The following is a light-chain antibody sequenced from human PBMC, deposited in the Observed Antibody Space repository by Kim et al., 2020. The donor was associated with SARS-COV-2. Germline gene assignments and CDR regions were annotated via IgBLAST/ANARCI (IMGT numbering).Light chain of an antibody. CDR3: QQFGTSPWT. J-gene: IGKJ1*01. CDR1: QSLNSNY. V-gene: IGKV3-20*01. Sequence: EVVLTQSPGTLSLSPGERATLSCRASQSLNSNYVTWYQQKRGLAPRLLMFGTSSRATGIPDRFSGSGSGTDFTLTISRLEPEDSAVYYCQQFGTSPWTFGQGTKVDIK. CDR2: GTS.